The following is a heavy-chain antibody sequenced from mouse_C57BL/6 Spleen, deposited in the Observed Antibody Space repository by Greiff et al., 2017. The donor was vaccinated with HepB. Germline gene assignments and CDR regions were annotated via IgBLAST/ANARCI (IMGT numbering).Heavy chain of an antibody. D-gene: IGHD1-1*01. V-gene: IGHV1-47*01. CDR2: FHPYNDDT. Sequence: QVQLQQSGAELVKPGASVKMSCKASGYTFTTYPIEWMKQNHGKSLEWIGNFHPYNDDTKYNEKFKGKATLTVEKSSSTVYLELSRLTSDDSAVYYCARGNYYYGSSYYFDYWGQGTTLTVSS. CDR3: ARGNYYYGSSYYFDY. CDR1: GYTFTTYP. J-gene: IGHJ2*01.